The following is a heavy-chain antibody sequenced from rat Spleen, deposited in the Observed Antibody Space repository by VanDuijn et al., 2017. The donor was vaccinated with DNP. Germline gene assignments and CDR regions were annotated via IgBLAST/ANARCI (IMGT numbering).Heavy chain of an antibody. CDR3: ARDPGNVPGNPRVYWYFDF. CDR1: GFTFSNYG. CDR2: ISTGGGNT. Sequence: EVQLVESGGGLVQPGRSLKLSCAASGFTFSNYGMAWVRQTPTKGLEWVASISTGGGNTYYRDSVKGRFTISRDNAKNTQYLQMDSLRSEDTATNYCARDPGNVPGNPRVYWYFDFWGPGTMVTVSS. D-gene: IGHD1-4*01. J-gene: IGHJ1*01. V-gene: IGHV5S14*01.